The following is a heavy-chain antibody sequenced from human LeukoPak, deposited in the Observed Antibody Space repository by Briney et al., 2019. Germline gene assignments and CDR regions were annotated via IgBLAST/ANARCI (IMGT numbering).Heavy chain of an antibody. D-gene: IGHD6-19*01. V-gene: IGHV1-69*02. J-gene: IGHJ4*02. CDR2: IIPILGIA. CDR3: AMGGIAVAAYFDY. Sequence: ASVKVSCKASGYTFTGYYMHWVRQAPGQGLEWMGRIIPILGIANYAQKFQGRVTITADKSTSTAYMELSSLRSEDTAVYYCAMGGIAVAAYFDYWGQGTLVTVSS. CDR1: GYTFTGYY.